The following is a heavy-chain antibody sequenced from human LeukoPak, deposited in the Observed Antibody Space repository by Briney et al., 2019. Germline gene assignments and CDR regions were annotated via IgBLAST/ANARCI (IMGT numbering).Heavy chain of an antibody. CDR1: GGSISSYY. V-gene: IGHV4-59*01. Sequence: PSQTLSLTCTVSGGSISSYYWSWIRQPPGKGLEWIGYIYYSGSTNYNPSLKSRVTISVDTSKNQFSLKLSSVTAADTAVYYCARDGPELTGDTLSSLAFDIWGQGTMVTVSS. J-gene: IGHJ3*02. CDR3: ARDGPELTGDTLSSLAFDI. D-gene: IGHD7-27*01. CDR2: IYYSGST.